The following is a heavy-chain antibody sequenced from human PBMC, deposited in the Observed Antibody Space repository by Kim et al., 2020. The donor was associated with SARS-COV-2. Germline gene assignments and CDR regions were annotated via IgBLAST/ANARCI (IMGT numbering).Heavy chain of an antibody. CDR1: GGSISSSSYY. J-gene: IGHJ5*01. CDR3: ARTAYCASATCYRGWVDS. Sequence: SETLSLTCIVSGGSISSSSYYWAWMRQPPGKGLEWIASIYYTGSTYYNPALKTRVTISVDTSKNQFSLKLSSVIAADTAVYYCARTAYCASATCYRGWVDSWGQGTLVTVSS. D-gene: IGHD2-2*02. V-gene: IGHV4-39*01. CDR2: IYYTGST.